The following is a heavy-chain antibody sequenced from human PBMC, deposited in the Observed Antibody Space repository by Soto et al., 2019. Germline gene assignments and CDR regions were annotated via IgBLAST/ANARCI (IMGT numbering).Heavy chain of an antibody. CDR1: GGSFTSNNW. CDR3: ASRDPGTSVDY. CDR2: IYRTGST. D-gene: IGHD1-7*01. Sequence: SSETLSLTCAVSGGSFTSNNWCTWVRQPPGQGLEWIGEIYRTGSTNYNPSLKSRVTISLDKSENQFSLKVTSLTAADTAVYYCASRDPGTSVDYWGQGTWVTVSS. V-gene: IGHV4-4*02. J-gene: IGHJ4*02.